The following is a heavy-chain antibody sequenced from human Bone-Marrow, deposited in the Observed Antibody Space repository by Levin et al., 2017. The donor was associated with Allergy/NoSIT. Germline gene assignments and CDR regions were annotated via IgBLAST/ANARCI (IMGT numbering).Heavy chain of an antibody. D-gene: IGHD4-23*01. Sequence: ASVKVSCAASGFTFSNFGMNWVRQGPGKGLEWISYIGTSSSTIYYADSVRGRFTVSRDNAKDSLYLQMNSLRAEDTAVYYCARHDYGGNSGDYWGQGTLVTVSS. CDR1: GFTFSNFG. V-gene: IGHV3-48*04. CDR3: ARHDYGGNSGDY. CDR2: IGTSSSTI. J-gene: IGHJ4*02.